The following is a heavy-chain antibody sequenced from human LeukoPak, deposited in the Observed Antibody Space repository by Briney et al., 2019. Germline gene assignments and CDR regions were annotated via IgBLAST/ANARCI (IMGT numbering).Heavy chain of an antibody. J-gene: IGHJ5*02. CDR3: ARAHSGTYYVPFDP. V-gene: IGHV4-34*01. D-gene: IGHD1-26*01. Sequence: SETLSLTCAVYNGSLSGYYWSWIRQPPGKGLEWIGEVNYSGSTNYSPSLKSRVTISVDTSKNQFSLKLSSVTAADTAVYYCARAHSGTYYVPFDPWGRGTLVTVSS. CDR1: NGSLSGYY. CDR2: VNYSGST.